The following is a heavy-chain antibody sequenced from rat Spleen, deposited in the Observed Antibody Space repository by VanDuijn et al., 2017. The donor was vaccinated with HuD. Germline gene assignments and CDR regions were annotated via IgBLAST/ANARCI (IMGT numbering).Heavy chain of an antibody. Sequence: EVQLVESGGGLVQPGRSMKLSCAASGFTFSNYYMAWVSQAPTKGLEWVASISTGGSSTYYRDSVKGRFTISRDNAKSTLYLQMDSLRSEDTATYYCARQEFGPFDYWGQGVMVTVSS. J-gene: IGHJ2*01. D-gene: IGHD4-3*01. CDR2: ISTGGSST. V-gene: IGHV5-25*01. CDR1: GFTFSNYY. CDR3: ARQEFGPFDY.